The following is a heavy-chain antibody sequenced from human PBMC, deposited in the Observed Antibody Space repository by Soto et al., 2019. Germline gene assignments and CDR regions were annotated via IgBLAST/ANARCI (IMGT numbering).Heavy chain of an antibody. D-gene: IGHD6-19*01. Sequence: QDQLVQSGAEVKKPGASVTVSCKASGYSFTNYGVTWVRQSPGQGLEWMGWISAFNGNTHYAQNLQGRVTMTTDASTSTAYMELRSLRSDDTAVYYCARDRGVAPPVAVNTHYYYYMNVWGKGTTVTVSS. CDR1: GYSFTNYG. CDR2: ISAFNGNT. V-gene: IGHV1-18*01. J-gene: IGHJ6*03. CDR3: ARDRGVAPPVAVNTHYYYYMNV.